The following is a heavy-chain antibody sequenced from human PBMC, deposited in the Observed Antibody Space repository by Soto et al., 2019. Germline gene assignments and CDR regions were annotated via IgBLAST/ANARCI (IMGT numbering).Heavy chain of an antibody. CDR1: GFTFSSYS. D-gene: IGHD2-21*01. CDR3: ATETYKLFRAPYIDY. J-gene: IGHJ4*02. CDR2: ISSSSSNI. Sequence: PGGSLRLSCAASGFTFSSYSMNWVRQAPGKGLEWVSYISSSSSNIYYADSVKGRFTISRDNAKNSLYLQMNSLRAEDTAVYYCATETYKLFRAPYIDYWGQGTLVTVSS. V-gene: IGHV3-48*01.